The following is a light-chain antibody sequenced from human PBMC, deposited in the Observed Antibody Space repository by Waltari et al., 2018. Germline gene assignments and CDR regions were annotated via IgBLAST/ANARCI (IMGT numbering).Light chain of an antibody. Sequence: SYVLTQPPSVSVAPGQTARITWGGNNIGSNNLHWYQQKPGQAPGLVVYDESDRPPGIPERCFGPNSGNTATLTSRWVEAGDEADYYWQVGDSSSDHPWVFGGGTKLTVL. V-gene: IGLV3-21*02. CDR1: NIGSNN. J-gene: IGLJ3*02. CDR3: QVGDSSSDHPWV. CDR2: DES.